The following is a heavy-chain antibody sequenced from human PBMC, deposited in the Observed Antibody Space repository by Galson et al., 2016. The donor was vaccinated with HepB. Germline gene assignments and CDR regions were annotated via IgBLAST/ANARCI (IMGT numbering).Heavy chain of an antibody. Sequence: SVKVSCKVSGYTLTELSMHWVRRAPGKGLEWMGGFDPEDGETIYAQKFQGRVTMTEDTSTDTAYMELSSLRSEDTAVYYCATDLARQRPNRYCTNGVCYGSDPWGQGTLVTVSS. CDR1: GYTLTELS. D-gene: IGHD2-8*01. J-gene: IGHJ5*02. CDR3: ATDLARQRPNRYCTNGVCYGSDP. V-gene: IGHV1-24*01. CDR2: FDPEDGET.